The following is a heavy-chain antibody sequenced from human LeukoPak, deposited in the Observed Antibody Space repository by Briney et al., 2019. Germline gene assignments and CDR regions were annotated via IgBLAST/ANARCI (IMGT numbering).Heavy chain of an antibody. CDR2: FDPEDGET. CDR1: GYTLTALS. V-gene: IGHV1-24*01. Sequence: ASVKVSCKVSGYTLTALSMHWVRQAPGKGLEWMGGFDPEDGETIYAQKFQGRVTMTEDTSTDTAYLELSSLRSEDTAVYYCATEKVGRRGIQLWLYYGMDVWGQGTTVTVSS. CDR3: ATEKVGRRGIQLWLYYGMDV. D-gene: IGHD5-18*01. J-gene: IGHJ6*02.